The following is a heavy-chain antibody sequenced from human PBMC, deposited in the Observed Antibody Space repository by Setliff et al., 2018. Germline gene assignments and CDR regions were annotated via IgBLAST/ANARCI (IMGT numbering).Heavy chain of an antibody. CDR2: IRSKAYGETT. D-gene: IGHD2-2*01. Sequence: GESLKISCTASGLTFGDYAMGWVRQAPGKGLEWVGYIRSKAYGETTEYAASVEDRFTTSRDDPKNTAYLQMNSLKTDDTGVYYCTTYCDSTTCALDYWGQGILVTVSS. CDR1: GLTFGDYA. J-gene: IGHJ4*02. CDR3: TTYCDSTTCALDY. V-gene: IGHV3-49*04.